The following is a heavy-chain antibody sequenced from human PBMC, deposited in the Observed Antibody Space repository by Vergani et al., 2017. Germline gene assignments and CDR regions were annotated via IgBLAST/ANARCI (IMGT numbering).Heavy chain of an antibody. CDR1: GFTFSSYA. D-gene: IGHD1-26*01. J-gene: IGHJ4*02. CDR2: ISGSGGST. Sequence: EVQLLESGGGLVQPGGSLRLSCAASGFTFSSYAMSWVRQAPGKGLEWVSAISGSGGSTYYADAVKGRFTISRDNSKNTLYLQMNSLRAEDTAVYYCAKNFGWEPHLGYWGQGTLVTVSS. CDR3: AKNFGWEPHLGY. V-gene: IGHV3-23*01.